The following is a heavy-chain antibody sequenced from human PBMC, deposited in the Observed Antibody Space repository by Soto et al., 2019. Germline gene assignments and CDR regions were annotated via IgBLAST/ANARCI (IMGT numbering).Heavy chain of an antibody. CDR1: GADFSNYA. Sequence: QVQLVQSGAEVKKPGSSVKVSCKTSGADFSNYAISWVRQAPGQGLEWMGGIIPIFGTPNYAQKFQDRVTINADESTSTAYMELSSLRSEDTAVYYCARDFKGFGAGLYGMDIWGQGTTVTVSS. CDR3: ARDFKGFGAGLYGMDI. J-gene: IGHJ6*02. CDR2: IIPIFGTP. V-gene: IGHV1-69*01. D-gene: IGHD3-3*01.